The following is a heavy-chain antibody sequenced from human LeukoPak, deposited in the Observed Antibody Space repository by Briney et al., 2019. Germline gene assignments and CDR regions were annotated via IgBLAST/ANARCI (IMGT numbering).Heavy chain of an antibody. CDR1: GGSFSGYY. V-gene: IGHV4-34*01. CDR2: INHSGST. J-gene: IGHJ4*02. CDR3: ARSARIPYYFDY. Sequence: SETPSLTCAVYGGSFSGYYWSWIRQPPGKGLEWIGEINHSGSTNYNPSLKSRVTISVDTSKNQFSLKLSSVTAADTAVYYCARSARIPYYFDYWGQGTLVTVSS.